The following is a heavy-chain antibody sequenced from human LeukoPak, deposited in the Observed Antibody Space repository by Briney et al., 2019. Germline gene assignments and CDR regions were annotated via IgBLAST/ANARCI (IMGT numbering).Heavy chain of an antibody. Sequence: PSETLSLTCSVSGGSISSSSYYWGWIRQPPGKGLEWIGSIYYSGSTYYNPSLKSRVTISVDTSKNQFSLKLSSVTAADTVVYYWARGEKLRAAGHYYYYYMDVWGKGTTVTVSS. D-gene: IGHD6-13*01. CDR1: GGSISSSSYY. V-gene: IGHV4-39*01. J-gene: IGHJ6*03. CDR2: IYYSGST. CDR3: ARGEKLRAAGHYYYYYMDV.